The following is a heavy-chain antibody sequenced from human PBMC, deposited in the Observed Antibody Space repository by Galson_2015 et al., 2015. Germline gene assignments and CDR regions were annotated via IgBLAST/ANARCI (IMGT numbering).Heavy chain of an antibody. J-gene: IGHJ4*02. D-gene: IGHD2-2*02. V-gene: IGHV3-30*03. CDR2: ISYDGSNK. CDR3: ARDYCSSTSCYSDY. CDR1: GFTFSNFA. Sequence: SLRLSCATSGFTFSNFAMSWARQAPGKGLEWVAVISYDGSNKYYADSVKGRFTISRDNSKNTLYLQMNSLRAEDTAVYYCARDYCSSTSCYSDYWGQGTLVTVSS.